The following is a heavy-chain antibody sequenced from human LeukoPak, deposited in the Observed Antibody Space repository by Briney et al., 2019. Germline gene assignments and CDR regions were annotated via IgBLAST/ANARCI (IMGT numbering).Heavy chain of an antibody. CDR2: IYYSGST. V-gene: IGHV4-39*07. J-gene: IGHJ4*02. CDR1: GGSISSSSYY. CDR3: ARAKGLYYFDY. Sequence: SETLSLTCTVSGGSISSSSYYWGWIRQPPGKGLEWIGSIYYSGSTYYNPSLKSRVTISVDTSKNQFSLKLSSATAADTAVYYCARAKGLYYFDYWGQGTLVTVSS.